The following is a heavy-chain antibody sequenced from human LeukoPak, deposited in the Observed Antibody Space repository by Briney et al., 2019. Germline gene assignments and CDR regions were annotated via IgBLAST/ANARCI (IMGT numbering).Heavy chain of an antibody. CDR1: GYTFSRHG. CDR3: AKGSFYCNGNSCPQYYYYMDV. Sequence: GGSLRLSCAASGYTFSRHGIHWVRQAPGKGLEWVAFIRYDGSNKYYADSVKGRFTISRDDSKNTLYRQMNSLRVEDTAVYYCAKGSFYCNGNSCPQYYYYMDVWGKGTTVTVSS. J-gene: IGHJ6*03. V-gene: IGHV3-30*02. D-gene: IGHD2/OR15-2a*01. CDR2: IRYDGSNK.